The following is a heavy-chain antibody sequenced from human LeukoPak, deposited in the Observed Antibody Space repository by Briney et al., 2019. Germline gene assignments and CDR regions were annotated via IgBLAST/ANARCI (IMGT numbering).Heavy chain of an antibody. CDR1: GYSFTSYW. V-gene: IGHV5-51*01. D-gene: IGHD3-22*01. CDR2: IYPGDSDT. J-gene: IGHJ4*02. Sequence: GESLKISCKGFGYSFTSYWIVWVRQMPGKGLEWMGIIYPGDSDTRYSPSFQGQVTISADKSISTAYLQWSSLKASDTAMYYCARALVSHYYDSSGYYFDYWGQGTLVTVSS. CDR3: ARALVSHYYDSSGYYFDY.